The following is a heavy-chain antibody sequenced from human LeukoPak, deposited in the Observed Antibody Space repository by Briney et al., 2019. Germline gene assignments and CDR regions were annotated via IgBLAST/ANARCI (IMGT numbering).Heavy chain of an antibody. V-gene: IGHV4-34*01. D-gene: IGHD6-19*01. CDR3: ARHRIAVYYYYYYYYMDV. CDR1: GGSFSGYY. Sequence: PSETLSLTCAVYGGSFSGYYWSWIRQPPGKGLEWIGEINHSGSTNYNPSLKSRVTISVDTSKNQYSLKLSSVTAADTAVYYCARHRIAVYYYYYYYYMDVWGKGTTVTISS. J-gene: IGHJ6*03. CDR2: INHSGST.